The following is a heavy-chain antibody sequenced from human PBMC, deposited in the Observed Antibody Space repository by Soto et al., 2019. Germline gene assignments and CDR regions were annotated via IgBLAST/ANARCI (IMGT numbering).Heavy chain of an antibody. CDR1: GLSFRGYY. Sequence: SETLSLTCAVYGLSFRGYYWSWIRQPPGKGLEWIGEINHSGSTNYNPSLKSRVTISVDTSKNQFSLKLSSVTAADTAVYYCARCDYSNYVGWFDPWGQGTLVTVSS. CDR3: ARCDYSNYVGWFDP. J-gene: IGHJ5*02. V-gene: IGHV4-34*01. CDR2: INHSGST. D-gene: IGHD4-4*01.